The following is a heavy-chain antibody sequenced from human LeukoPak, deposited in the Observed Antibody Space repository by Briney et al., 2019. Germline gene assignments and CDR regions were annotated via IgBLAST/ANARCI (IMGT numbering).Heavy chain of an antibody. CDR1: GFTFSSYA. V-gene: IGHV3-30*04. CDR3: ARDRIVATILGVYYYYGMDV. D-gene: IGHD5-12*01. J-gene: IGHJ6*02. Sequence: GGSLRLSCVASGFTFSSYAMHWVRQAPGKGLEWVAVIPYDGRNKYYADSVKGRFTISRDNTRNTLYLQMNSLRVEDTAVYYCARDRIVATILGVYYYYGMDVWGQGTTVTVSS. CDR2: IPYDGRNK.